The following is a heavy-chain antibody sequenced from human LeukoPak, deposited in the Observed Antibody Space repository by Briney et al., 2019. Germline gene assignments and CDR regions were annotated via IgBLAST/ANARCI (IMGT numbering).Heavy chain of an antibody. V-gene: IGHV4-30-4*01. CDR3: ALSSGHHDAFDI. Sequence: SETLSLTCTVSGGSISSGDYYWSWIRQPPGKGLEWIGYIYYSGSTYYNPSLKSRVTISVDTSKNQFSLKLSSVTAADTAVYYCALSSGHHDAFDIWGQGTMVTVSS. J-gene: IGHJ3*02. CDR2: IYYSGST. D-gene: IGHD2/OR15-2a*01. CDR1: GGSISSGDYY.